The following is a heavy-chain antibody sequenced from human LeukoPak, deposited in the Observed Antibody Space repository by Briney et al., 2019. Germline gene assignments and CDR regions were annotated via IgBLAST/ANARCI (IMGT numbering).Heavy chain of an antibody. V-gene: IGHV3-11*04. CDR1: GFTFSNAW. D-gene: IGHD3-3*01. Sequence: GGSLRLSCAASGFTFSNAWMSWIRQAPGKGLEWVSYISSSGSTIYYADSVKGRFTISRDNAKNSLYLQMNSLRAEDTAVYYCARGSEWSSGVSDYWGQGTLVTVSS. CDR3: ARGSEWSSGVSDY. CDR2: ISSSGSTI. J-gene: IGHJ4*02.